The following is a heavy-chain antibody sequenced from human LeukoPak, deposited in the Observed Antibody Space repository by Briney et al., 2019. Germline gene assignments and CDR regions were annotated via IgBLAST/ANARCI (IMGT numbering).Heavy chain of an antibody. D-gene: IGHD3-9*01. CDR2: ISWNSGSI. Sequence: PGGSLRISCAASGFTFDDYAMHWVRQAPGKGLEWVSGISWNSGSIGYADSVKGRFTISRDNAKNSLYLQMNSLRAEDTALYYCAKDAYYDILTGVHWFDPWGQGTLVTVSS. CDR1: GFTFDDYA. V-gene: IGHV3-9*01. CDR3: AKDAYYDILTGVHWFDP. J-gene: IGHJ5*02.